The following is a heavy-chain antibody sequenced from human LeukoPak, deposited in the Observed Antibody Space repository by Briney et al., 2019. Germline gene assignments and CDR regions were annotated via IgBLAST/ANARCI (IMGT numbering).Heavy chain of an antibody. V-gene: IGHV3-74*01. CDR1: GFTFSSNW. Sequence: GGSLRLSCAASGFTFSSNWMHWVRQAPGEGLVWVSQINSDGSRTRYADSVKGRLTISRDNSKNTLFLQMNSLRAEDTAVYYCARGGYSSSWYHFDYWGQGTLVTVSS. CDR2: INSDGSRT. J-gene: IGHJ4*02. D-gene: IGHD6-13*01. CDR3: ARGGYSSSWYHFDY.